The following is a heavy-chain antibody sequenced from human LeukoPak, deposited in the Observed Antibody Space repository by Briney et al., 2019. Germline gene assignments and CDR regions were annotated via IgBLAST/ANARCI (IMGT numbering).Heavy chain of an antibody. J-gene: IGHJ4*02. CDR1: SSSSYY. Sequence: SSSSYYWGWVRQAPGKGLEWVSAISGSGGSTYYADSVKGRFTISRDNSKNTLYLQVNSLRAEDTAVYYCAKRHGSGSYDDYWGQGTLVTVSS. CDR2: ISGSGGST. CDR3: AKRHGSGSYDDY. V-gene: IGHV3-23*01. D-gene: IGHD3-10*01.